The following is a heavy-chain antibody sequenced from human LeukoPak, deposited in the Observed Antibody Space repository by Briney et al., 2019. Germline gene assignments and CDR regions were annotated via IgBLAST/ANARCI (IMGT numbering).Heavy chain of an antibody. Sequence: SETLSLTCTVSGGSISSSSYYWGWIRQPPGKGLEWIGSIYYSGSTYYNPSLKSRVTISVDTSKNQFSLKLSSVTAADTAVYYCAREEFKVGSSTANMDVWGKGTTVTVSS. CDR1: GGSISSSSYY. CDR2: IYYSGST. CDR3: AREEFKVGSSTANMDV. J-gene: IGHJ6*03. D-gene: IGHD6-13*01. V-gene: IGHV4-39*07.